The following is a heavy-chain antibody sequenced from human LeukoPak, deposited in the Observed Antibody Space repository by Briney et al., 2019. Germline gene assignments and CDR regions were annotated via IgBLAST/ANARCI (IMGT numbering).Heavy chain of an antibody. CDR3: ARDLVPEF. J-gene: IGHJ3*01. Sequence: GGSLRLSCAASGFTFSSYSMNWVRQAPGKGLECVSVLSSGGTTYYADSVKGRFTISRDNSKNTLYLQMNSLRAEDTAVYYCARDLVPEFWGQGTMVTVSS. CDR1: GFTFSSYS. CDR2: LSSGGTT. V-gene: IGHV3-53*01. D-gene: IGHD1-14*01.